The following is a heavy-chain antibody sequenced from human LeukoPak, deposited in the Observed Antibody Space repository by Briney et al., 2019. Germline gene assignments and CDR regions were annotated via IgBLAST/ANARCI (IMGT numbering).Heavy chain of an antibody. J-gene: IGHJ4*02. V-gene: IGHV3-23*01. CDR3: AKTGPIVLMVYASPAGAYFDY. Sequence: GGSLRLSCAASGFIFSSHGMNWVRQAPGKGLEWVSGVSPSGDITYYADSVKGRFTISRDNSKNRVYLQMDSLRFEDAAVYYCAKTGPIVLMVYASPAGAYFDYWGQGTLVAVSS. CDR2: VSPSGDIT. CDR1: GFIFSSHG. D-gene: IGHD2-8*01.